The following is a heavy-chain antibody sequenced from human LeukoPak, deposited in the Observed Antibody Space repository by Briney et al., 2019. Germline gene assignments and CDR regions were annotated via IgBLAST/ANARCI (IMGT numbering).Heavy chain of an antibody. CDR2: IIPIFGTA. Sequence: SVKVSCEASGGTFSSYAISWVRQAPGQGLEWMGRIIPIFGTANYAQEFQGRVTITTDESTSTAYMELSSLRSEDTAVYYCARGGYSYGYCDYWGQGTLVTVSS. J-gene: IGHJ4*02. V-gene: IGHV1-69*05. CDR3: ARGGYSYGYCDY. CDR1: GGTFSSYA. D-gene: IGHD5-18*01.